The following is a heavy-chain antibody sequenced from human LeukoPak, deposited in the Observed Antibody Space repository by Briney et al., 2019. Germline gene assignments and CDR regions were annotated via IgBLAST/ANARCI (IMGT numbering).Heavy chain of an antibody. Sequence: PGGSLRLSCAGSGFMFRDYWLTWVRQSPGKGLEWVANINPDGSDKNYVDSLKGRFTIIRDNAKNLLFLQMNSLRVEDTAVYYCAGPPQAGPFDYWGQGTLVTVSS. CDR3: AGPPQAGPFDY. CDR1: GFMFRDYW. V-gene: IGHV3-7*01. D-gene: IGHD6-19*01. J-gene: IGHJ4*02. CDR2: INPDGSDK.